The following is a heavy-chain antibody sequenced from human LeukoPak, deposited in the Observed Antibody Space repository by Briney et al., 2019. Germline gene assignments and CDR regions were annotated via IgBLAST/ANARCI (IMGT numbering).Heavy chain of an antibody. V-gene: IGHV1-69*13. J-gene: IGHJ4*02. CDR2: IIPIFGTA. CDR3: ARERADYSNLNDY. Sequence: ASVKVSCKASGGTFSSYAISWVRQAPGQGLEWMGGIIPIFGTANYAQKFQGRVTITADESTSTAYMELSSLRSEDTAVYYCARERADYSNLNDYWGQGTLVTVSS. CDR1: GGTFSSYA. D-gene: IGHD4-11*01.